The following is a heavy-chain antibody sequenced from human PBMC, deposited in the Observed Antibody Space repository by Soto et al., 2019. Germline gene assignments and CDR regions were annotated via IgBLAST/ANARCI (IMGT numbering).Heavy chain of an antibody. J-gene: IGHJ4*02. D-gene: IGHD2-21*01. CDR3: AKGSQMWTPDY. CDR1: GYTFTDYA. CDR2: ISTGNGNT. Sequence: AASVKVSCKASGYTFTDYAMHWVRQAPGQRLEWMGWISTGNGNTKYSQKFQGRVTITRDTSATTAYMELSSLRSEDTAVYYCAKGSQMWTPDYRGQGTLVTVSS. V-gene: IGHV1-3*04.